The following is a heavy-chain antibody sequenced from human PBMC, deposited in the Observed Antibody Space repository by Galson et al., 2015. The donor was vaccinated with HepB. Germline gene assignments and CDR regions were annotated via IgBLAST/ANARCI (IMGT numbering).Heavy chain of an antibody. CDR1: GGTFSSPV. Sequence: SVKVSCKASGGTFSSPVISWVRQAPGQGLEWMGGIIPMFDTANYARRFQGRVTITADKSTSTVHMDLSSLRSDDTAVYYCAATYYPDSSGHPPLFDYYYYGMDVWGQGTTVTVSS. V-gene: IGHV1-69*06. CDR3: AATYYPDSSGHPPLFDYYYYGMDV. D-gene: IGHD3-22*01. J-gene: IGHJ6*02. CDR2: IIPMFDTA.